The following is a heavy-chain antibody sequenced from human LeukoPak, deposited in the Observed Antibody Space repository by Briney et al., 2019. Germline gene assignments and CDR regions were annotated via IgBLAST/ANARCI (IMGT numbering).Heavy chain of an antibody. V-gene: IGHV4-61*08. D-gene: IGHD3-3*01. CDR1: GGSISSGGYS. CDR2: IYYSGST. Sequence: SETLSLTCAVSGGSISSGGYSWSWIRQPPGKGLEWIGYIYYSGSTNYNPSLKSRVTISVDTSKNQFSLKLSSVTAADTAVYYCARHDSQSDFWSGYSEYYFDYWGQGTLVTVSS. CDR3: ARHDSQSDFWSGYSEYYFDY. J-gene: IGHJ4*02.